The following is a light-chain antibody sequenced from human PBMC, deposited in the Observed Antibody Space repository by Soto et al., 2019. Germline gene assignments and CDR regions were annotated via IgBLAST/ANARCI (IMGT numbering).Light chain of an antibody. CDR2: GAS. CDR3: QQYGTSPTWT. J-gene: IGKJ1*01. Sequence: EIVLTQSPGTLSLSPGEIATLSCSASQSVSSSHLAWYQQKPGQAPRLLIYGASTRATGIPDRFSGSGSGTDFTLTISRLEPEDFAVYYCQQYGTSPTWTFGQGTKVDIK. V-gene: IGKV3-20*01. CDR1: QSVSSSH.